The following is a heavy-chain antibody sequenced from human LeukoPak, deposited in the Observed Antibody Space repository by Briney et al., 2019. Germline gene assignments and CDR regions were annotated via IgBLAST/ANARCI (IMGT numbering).Heavy chain of an antibody. CDR3: ARSRIVATTHPYYFDF. J-gene: IGHJ4*02. CDR1: GVSITTYY. D-gene: IGHD5-12*01. Sequence: SGTLSLTCNVSGVSITTYYWSWIRQTPGKGLQWIGYVFYSGTSTYNPSLKSRVSVSVDTSKNQFSLKLRSVTAADTAIYYCARSRIVATTHPYYFDFWGRGTLVTVSS. CDR2: VFYSGTS. V-gene: IGHV4-59*01.